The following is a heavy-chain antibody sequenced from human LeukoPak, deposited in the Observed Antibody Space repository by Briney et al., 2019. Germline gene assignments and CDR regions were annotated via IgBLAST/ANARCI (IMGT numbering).Heavy chain of an antibody. CDR2: ISSSSSYI. CDR1: GFTFSSYG. J-gene: IGHJ4*02. Sequence: GGSLRPSCAASGFTFSSYGMNWVRQAPGKGLEWVSSISSSSSYIYYADSVKGRFTISRDNAKNSLYLQMNSLRAEDTAVYYCARGWGSIVVVTATDYWGQGTLVTVSS. D-gene: IGHD2-21*02. V-gene: IGHV3-21*01. CDR3: ARGWGSIVVVTATDY.